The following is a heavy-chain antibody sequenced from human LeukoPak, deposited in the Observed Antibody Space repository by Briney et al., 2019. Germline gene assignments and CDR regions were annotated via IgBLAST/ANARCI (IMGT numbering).Heavy chain of an antibody. D-gene: IGHD1-26*01. CDR3: ARARSSGSHRVVNAFDV. CDR1: GFTFSSSD. CDR2: ISSSGSTN. J-gene: IGHJ3*01. V-gene: IGHV3-48*03. Sequence: GGSLRLSCAASGFTFSSSDMNWVRQAPGKGLEWVSYISSSGSTNHYADSVKGRFTIYRDNAKNSLYLQMNSLRAEDTAVYYCARARSSGSHRVVNAFDVWGQGTMVTVSS.